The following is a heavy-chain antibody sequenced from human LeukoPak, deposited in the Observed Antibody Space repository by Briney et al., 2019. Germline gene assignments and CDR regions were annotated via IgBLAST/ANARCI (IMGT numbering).Heavy chain of an antibody. D-gene: IGHD4-17*01. CDR3: ARTDYGDFPFDY. CDR2: IYYSGST. CDR1: GGSISSYY. J-gene: IGHJ4*02. V-gene: IGHV4-59*01. Sequence: SETLSLTCTVSGGSISSYYWSWIRQPPGKGLEWIGYIYYSGSTNYNPSLKSRVTISVDTSKNQFSLKLSSVTAADTAVYYCARTDYGDFPFDYWGQGTLVTVSS.